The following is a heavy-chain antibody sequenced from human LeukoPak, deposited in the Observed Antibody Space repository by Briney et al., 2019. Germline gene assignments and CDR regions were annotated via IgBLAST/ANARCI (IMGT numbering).Heavy chain of an antibody. CDR1: GFIFSDYY. CDR3: ARDLGQYYDTSDNWFDP. D-gene: IGHD3-22*01. Sequence: PGGSLRLSCAASGFIFSDYYMSWIRQAPGKGLEWVSYISSRGTTIYYTDSVKGRFTISRDNAKNSLYLQMNSLRAEDTAVYYCARDLGQYYDTSDNWFDPWGQGTLVTVSS. J-gene: IGHJ5*02. V-gene: IGHV3-11*01. CDR2: ISSRGTTI.